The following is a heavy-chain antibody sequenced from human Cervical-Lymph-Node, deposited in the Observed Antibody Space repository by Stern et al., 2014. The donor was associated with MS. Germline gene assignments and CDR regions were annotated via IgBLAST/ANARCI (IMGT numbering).Heavy chain of an antibody. D-gene: IGHD6-6*01. V-gene: IGHV7-4-1*02. CDR1: GYNLPTFA. CDR3: ATWGAGSSPPLFY. J-gene: IGHJ4*02. Sequence: QVQLVQSGSELKKPGASVKVSCKASGYNLPTFAINWVRQAPGQGLEWMGWINTKTGNPTFAQGFTGRFVFSLDASINTAYLQIISLKAEDSAVYYCATWGAGSSPPLFYWGQGTLVTVSS. CDR2: INTKTGNP.